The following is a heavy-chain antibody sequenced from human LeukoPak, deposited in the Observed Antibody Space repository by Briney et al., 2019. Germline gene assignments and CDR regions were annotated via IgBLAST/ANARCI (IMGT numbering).Heavy chain of an antibody. V-gene: IGHV4-59*08. J-gene: IGHJ4*02. CDR3: ARGGSTLFDY. D-gene: IGHD1-1*01. Sequence: SETLSLTCTVSGGSISSYYWSWIRQPPGKGLEWIGYVYYSGSTNYNPSLKSRVTISVDTSKNQFSLKLSSVTAADTAVYYCARGGSTLFDYWGQGTLVTVSS. CDR2: VYYSGST. CDR1: GGSISSYY.